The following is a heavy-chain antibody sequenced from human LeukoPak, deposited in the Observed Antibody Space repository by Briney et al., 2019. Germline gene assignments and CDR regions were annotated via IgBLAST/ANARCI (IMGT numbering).Heavy chain of an antibody. CDR2: ISPNSGGT. D-gene: IGHD4-23*01. J-gene: IGHJ4*02. V-gene: IGHV1-2*02. Sequence: ASVKVSCKASGYSFNDYYIHWVRQAPGQGLEWMGCISPNSGGTNYAQNFQGRVTMTRDTSITTAYMELSGLTSDDTALYYCARNYGGTSKYFDYWGQGTLVTVSS. CDR3: ARNYGGTSKYFDY. CDR1: GYSFNDYY.